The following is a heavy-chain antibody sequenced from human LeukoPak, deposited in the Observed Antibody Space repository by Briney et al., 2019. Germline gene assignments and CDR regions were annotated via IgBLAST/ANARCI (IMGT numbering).Heavy chain of an antibody. Sequence: SETQSLTCAVYGGSFSGYYWSWIRQPPGKGLEWIGEINHSGSTNYNPSLKSRVTISVDTSKNQFSLKLSSVTAADTAVYYCARGKYWFDPWGQGTLVTVSS. CDR3: ARGKYWFDP. V-gene: IGHV4-34*01. CDR1: GGSFSGYY. J-gene: IGHJ5*02. CDR2: INHSGST.